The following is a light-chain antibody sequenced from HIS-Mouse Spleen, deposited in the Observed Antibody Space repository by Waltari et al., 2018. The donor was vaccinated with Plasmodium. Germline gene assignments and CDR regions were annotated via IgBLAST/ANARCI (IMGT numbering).Light chain of an antibody. CDR3: MIWPSNASGV. CDR2: YYSDSDK. CDR1: SDFNAGSYI. V-gene: IGLV5-37*01. Sequence: QPVLTQPPSSSSSPGESARLTCSLPSDFNAGSYILYWYHQKPGSPPRYLLYYYSDSDKGQGSGVPSRFSGSKDASANTGILLISGLQSEDEADYYCMIWPSNASGVFGGGTKLTVL. J-gene: IGLJ3*02.